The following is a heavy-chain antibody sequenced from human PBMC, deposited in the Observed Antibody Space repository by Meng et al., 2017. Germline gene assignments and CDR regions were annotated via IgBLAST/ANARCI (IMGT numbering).Heavy chain of an antibody. CDR1: GYTFTSYG. CDR2: ISAYNGNT. D-gene: IGHD3-9*01. Sequence: ASVKVSCKASGYTFTSYGISWVRQAPGQGLEWMGWISAYNGNTNYAQKLQGRVTMTTDTSTSTAYMELRSLRSDDTAVYYCARENYGILTGYYSPLYYYYYGMDVWGQGTTVTVSS. J-gene: IGHJ6*02. CDR3: ARENYGILTGYYSPLYYYYYGMDV. V-gene: IGHV1-18*01.